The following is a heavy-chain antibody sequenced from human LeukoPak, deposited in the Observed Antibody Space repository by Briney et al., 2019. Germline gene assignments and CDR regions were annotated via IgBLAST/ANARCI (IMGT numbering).Heavy chain of an antibody. V-gene: IGHV3-21*01. Sequence: GGSLRLSCAASGFTFSSYSMNWVRQAPGKGLEWVSSISSSSSYIYYADSVKGRFTISRDNAKNSLYLQMNSLRAEDTAVYYCARESIMGIANAFDIWGQGTMVTVSS. J-gene: IGHJ3*02. CDR2: ISSSSSYI. CDR3: ARESIMGIANAFDI. CDR1: GFTFSSYS. D-gene: IGHD6-13*01.